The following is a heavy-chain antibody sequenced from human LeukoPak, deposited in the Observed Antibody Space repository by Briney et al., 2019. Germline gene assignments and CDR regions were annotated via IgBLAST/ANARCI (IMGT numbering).Heavy chain of an antibody. Sequence: PSETLSLTCAVYGGSFSGYYWSWIRQPPGKGLEWIGEINHRGGTNFNPSLKSRVTISVDTSKNQFSLKLSSVTAADTAVYYCARGGGGVIGVDVWGKGTTVTVSS. CDR1: GGSFSGYY. CDR3: ARGGGGVIGVDV. CDR2: INHRGGT. D-gene: IGHD3-22*01. J-gene: IGHJ6*04. V-gene: IGHV4-34*01.